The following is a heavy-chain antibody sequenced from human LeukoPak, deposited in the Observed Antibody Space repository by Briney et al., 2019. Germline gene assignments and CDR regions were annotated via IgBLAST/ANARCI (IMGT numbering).Heavy chain of an antibody. J-gene: IGHJ4*02. Sequence: GGSLRLSCAASGFPFSNYAMNWVRQAPGKGLEWVSGISGSGSSTNYADFVKGRFIISRDNSKNTLSLQMDSLRAADTAMYYCAKTLNYCSGGSCYNYYFDCWGQGTLVTVSS. CDR1: GFPFSNYA. V-gene: IGHV3-23*01. CDR3: AKTLNYCSGGSCYNYYFDC. D-gene: IGHD2-15*01. CDR2: ISGSGSST.